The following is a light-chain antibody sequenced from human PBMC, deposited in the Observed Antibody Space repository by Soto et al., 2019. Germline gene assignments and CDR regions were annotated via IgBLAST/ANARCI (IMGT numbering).Light chain of an antibody. J-gene: IGLJ1*01. CDR1: SSSIERNT. CDR3: ASWDGTFYV. Sequence: QSVLTQPHSASGTPGQRVTISCSGSSSSIERNTGNWYQQFPGAAPKLLIYGNSQRPLGVPVRFSGSKSGTSASLAISGLQSEDEADYYCASWDGTFYVFGAGTKVTVL. CDR2: GNS. V-gene: IGLV1-44*01.